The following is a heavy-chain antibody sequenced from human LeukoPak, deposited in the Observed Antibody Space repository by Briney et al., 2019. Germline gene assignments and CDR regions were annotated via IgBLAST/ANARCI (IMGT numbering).Heavy chain of an antibody. Sequence: SVKVSCKASGGTFSSYAISWVRQAPGQGLEWMGGIIPIFGTANYAQKFQGRVTITADESTSTAYMELSSLRSEDTAVYYCARAPLTTGRNYYYMDVWGKGTTVTVSS. J-gene: IGHJ6*03. V-gene: IGHV1-69*13. D-gene: IGHD3-22*01. CDR3: ARAPLTTGRNYYYMDV. CDR1: GGTFSSYA. CDR2: IIPIFGTA.